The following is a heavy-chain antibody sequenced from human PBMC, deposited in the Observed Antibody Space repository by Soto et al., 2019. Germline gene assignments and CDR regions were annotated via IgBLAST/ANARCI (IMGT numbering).Heavy chain of an antibody. CDR2: ISYSGST. D-gene: IGHD5-18*01. CDR3: ARVSKGGYTYGYVDY. V-gene: IGHV4-59*01. Sequence: ASETLSLTCTVSGGSISSSYWSWIRQPPGKGLEWIGYISYSGSTNYNPSLKSRVTISVDTSKIQFSLKLTSVTAADTAVYYCARVSKGGYTYGYVDYWGQGALVTVSS. J-gene: IGHJ4*02. CDR1: GGSISSSY.